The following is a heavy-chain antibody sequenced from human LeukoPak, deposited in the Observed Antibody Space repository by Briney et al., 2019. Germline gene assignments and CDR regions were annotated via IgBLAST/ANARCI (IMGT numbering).Heavy chain of an antibody. V-gene: IGHV3-23*01. CDR2: ITGSADIT. J-gene: IGHJ4*02. Sequence: GGSLRLSCAASGFTFSNYGMNWVRQAPGKGLEWVSGITGSADITYYADSVKGRFTISRDNSKNTLYLQINSLRAEDTAVYFCARDDRWLQFNNWGQGTLVTVSS. CDR3: ARDDRWLQFNN. D-gene: IGHD5-24*01. CDR1: GFTFSNYG.